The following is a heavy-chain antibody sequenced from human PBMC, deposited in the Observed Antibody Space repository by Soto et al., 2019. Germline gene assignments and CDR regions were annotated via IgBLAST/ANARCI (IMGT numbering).Heavy chain of an antibody. CDR2: MNPGSGDT. CDR1: GYSFTNND. V-gene: IGHV1-8*01. D-gene: IGHD3-16*01. J-gene: IGHJ5*02. Sequence: GASVKVSCKDSGYSFTNNDVSLLLQATGQGLEWMGWMNPGSGDTGYAQKFQGRVTMTRDISIATAYMELSSLRSDDTAIYYCARMETFGSLNWFDPWGQGTLVTVSS. CDR3: ARMETFGSLNWFDP.